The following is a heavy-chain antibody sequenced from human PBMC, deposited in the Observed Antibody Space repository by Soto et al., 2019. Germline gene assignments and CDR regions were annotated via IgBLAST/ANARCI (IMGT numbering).Heavy chain of an antibody. D-gene: IGHD5-18*01. Sequence: GGSLRLSCAASGFDFTNAWMHWVRQAPGKGLVWVSHVNSDGSITTYADSVKGRFTISRDNAKNTVYLQMNSLGVEDTAVYYCTRDQRYSSAVWGQGTLVTVSS. CDR2: VNSDGSIT. CDR3: TRDQRYSSAV. CDR1: GFDFTNAW. J-gene: IGHJ4*02. V-gene: IGHV3-74*01.